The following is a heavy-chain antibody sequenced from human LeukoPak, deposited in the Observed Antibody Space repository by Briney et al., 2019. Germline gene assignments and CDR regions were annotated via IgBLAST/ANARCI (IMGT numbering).Heavy chain of an antibody. Sequence: GGSLRLSCAASGFTFSSYATSWVRQAPGKGLEWVSAISGSGGSTYYADSVKGRFTISRDNSKNTLYLQMNSLRAEDTAVYYCAKAGSGSYYGMESHFDYWGQGTLVTVSS. CDR3: AKAGSGSYYGMESHFDY. V-gene: IGHV3-23*01. D-gene: IGHD1-26*01. J-gene: IGHJ4*02. CDR1: GFTFSSYA. CDR2: ISGSGGST.